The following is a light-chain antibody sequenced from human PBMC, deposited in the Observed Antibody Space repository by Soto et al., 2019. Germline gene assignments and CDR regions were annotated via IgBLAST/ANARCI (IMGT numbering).Light chain of an antibody. Sequence: DVVMTQTPLSLSVAPGQPASISCKSIQSLLHITGETFLFWYLQKPGQSPQLLIYEVSTRVSGVPDRFSGSGSGTDFTLEISRVETDDVGIYYCMQSTQLPHTFGHGSRLEIK. CDR1: QSLLHITGETF. CDR2: EVS. V-gene: IGKV2D-29*02. J-gene: IGKJ5*01. CDR3: MQSTQLPHT.